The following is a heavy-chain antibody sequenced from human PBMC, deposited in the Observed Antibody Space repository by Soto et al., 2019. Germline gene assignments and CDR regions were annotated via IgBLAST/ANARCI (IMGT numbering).Heavy chain of an antibody. CDR3: ASKRVAVATITGSFDY. J-gene: IGHJ4*02. D-gene: IGHD5-12*01. Sequence: QVQLQHWGAGLLKPSETLSLTCAVYGGSFSGYYWSWIRQPPGKGLEWIGEINHSGSTNYNPSLKSRVTISVVTSKNHFSLKLSAVTAADTAVYYCASKRVAVATITGSFDYRGQGTPVTVSS. CDR1: GGSFSGYY. CDR2: INHSGST. V-gene: IGHV4-34*01.